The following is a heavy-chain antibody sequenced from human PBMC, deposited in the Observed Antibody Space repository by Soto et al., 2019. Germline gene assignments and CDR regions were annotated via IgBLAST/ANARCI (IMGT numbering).Heavy chain of an antibody. CDR1: GDTFNFYS. CDR3: ASSYGSGYRAFDY. CDR2: VNPIVSMS. D-gene: IGHD3-10*01. V-gene: IGHV1-69*02. J-gene: IGHJ4*02. Sequence: QVQLVQSGAEVKRPGSSVKVSCKASGDTFNFYSINWVRQAPGLGLEWMGRVNPIVSMSNYAQKLQGRVTMTADKSTSTAYMELSSLRPEDTAIHYCASSYGSGYRAFDYWGQGALVTVSS.